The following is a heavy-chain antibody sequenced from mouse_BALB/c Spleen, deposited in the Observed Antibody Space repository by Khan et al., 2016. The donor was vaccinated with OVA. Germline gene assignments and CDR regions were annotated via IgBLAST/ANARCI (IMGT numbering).Heavy chain of an antibody. CDR3: ASSGYDFFAY. J-gene: IGHJ3*01. CDR2: IYPGDGDT. CDR1: GYGFSSYW. V-gene: IGHV1-80*01. Sequence: VQLQQSGAELVRPGSSVKISCKASGYGFSSYWMNWVKQRPGQGLEWIGQIYPGDGDTKYNGKFKGKVTLTADKSSSTAYMQISSLTSEDSAVYFCASSGYDFFAYWGQGSLVTVSA. D-gene: IGHD2-14*01.